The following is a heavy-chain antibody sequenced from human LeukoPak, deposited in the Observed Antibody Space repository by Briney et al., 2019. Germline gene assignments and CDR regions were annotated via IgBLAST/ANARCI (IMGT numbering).Heavy chain of an antibody. CDR3: ARDKYSSSSYYFDY. CDR1: GFTFSNAW. V-gene: IGHV3-33*08. CDR2: IWYDGSNK. Sequence: PGGSLRLSCAVSGFTFSNAWMSWVRQAPGKGLEWVAVIWYDGSNKYYADSVKGRFTISRDNSKNTLYLQMNSLRAEDTAVYYCARDKYSSSSYYFDYWGQGTLVTVSS. D-gene: IGHD6-6*01. J-gene: IGHJ4*02.